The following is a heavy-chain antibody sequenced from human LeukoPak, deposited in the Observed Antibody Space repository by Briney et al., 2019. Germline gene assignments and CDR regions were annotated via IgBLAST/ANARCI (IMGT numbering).Heavy chain of an antibody. J-gene: IGHJ4*02. D-gene: IGHD3-10*01. V-gene: IGHV4-34*01. CDR2: INHSGST. Sequence: SETLSLTCAVYGGSFSGYYWSWIRQPPGKGLEWIGEINHSGSTNYNPSLKSRVTISVDTSKNQFSLKLSSVTAADTAVYYCASAIDYGSGSYYALLFDYWGQGTLVTVSS. CDR1: GGSFSGYY. CDR3: ASAIDYGSGSYYALLFDY.